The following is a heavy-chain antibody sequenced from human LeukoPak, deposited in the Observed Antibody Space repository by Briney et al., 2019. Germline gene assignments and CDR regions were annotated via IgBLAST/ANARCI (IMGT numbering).Heavy chain of an antibody. V-gene: IGHV3-7*03. J-gene: IGHJ4*02. CDR1: GFTFSRHW. Sequence: GGSLRLSCAASGFTFSRHWMGWVRQAPGKGLEWVANIKQDGSQYYVDSVKGRFIISRDNAKNSLYLQMNSLRAEDTAVYYCARPYYYGSGSYYRYWGQGTLVTVSS. CDR3: ARPYYYGSGSYYRY. D-gene: IGHD3-10*01. CDR2: IKQDGSQ.